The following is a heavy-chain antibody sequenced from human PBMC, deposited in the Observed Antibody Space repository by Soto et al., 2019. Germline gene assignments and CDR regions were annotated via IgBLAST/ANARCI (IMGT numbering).Heavy chain of an antibody. V-gene: IGHV1-69*02. CDR2: IIPILGIA. CDR3: ARFSPDYGLVDNWFDP. CDR1: GGTFSSYT. J-gene: IGHJ5*02. D-gene: IGHD3-10*01. Sequence: QVQLVQSGAEVKKPGSSVKVSCKASGGTFSSYTISWVRQAPGQGLEWMGRIIPILGIANYAQKFQGRVTITADKSTSTAYMELSSLRSEDTAVYYCARFSPDYGLVDNWFDPWGQGTMVTVSS.